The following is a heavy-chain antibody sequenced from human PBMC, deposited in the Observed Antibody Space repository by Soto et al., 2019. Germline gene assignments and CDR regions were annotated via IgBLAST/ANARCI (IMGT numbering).Heavy chain of an antibody. J-gene: IGHJ3*02. D-gene: IGHD4-17*01. Sequence: SETLSLTCTVSGDAIYIGGYYWTWTRQHPGKGLEWIGYIYHTGKTCYNPSLESRVTMSVDTSKNQFSLKLASVTAADTAVYYCARDRSRMTTVRAFGAFDIWGQGTMVTVSS. CDR3: ARDRSRMTTVRAFGAFDI. CDR2: IYHTGKT. CDR1: GDAIYIGGYY. V-gene: IGHV4-31*03.